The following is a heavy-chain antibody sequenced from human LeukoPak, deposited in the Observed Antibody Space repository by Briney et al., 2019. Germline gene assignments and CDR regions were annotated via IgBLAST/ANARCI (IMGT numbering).Heavy chain of an antibody. CDR3: ARDLVVIATKYAPTL. Sequence: ASETLSLTCTVSGGSISSSSYYWGWIRQPPGKGLEWIGSIYYSGSTYYNPSLKSRVTISVDTSKNQFSLKLSSVTAADTAVYYCARDLVVIATKYAPTLWGQGTMVTVSS. V-gene: IGHV4-39*07. D-gene: IGHD2-21*01. CDR1: GGSISSSSYY. J-gene: IGHJ3*01. CDR2: IYYSGST.